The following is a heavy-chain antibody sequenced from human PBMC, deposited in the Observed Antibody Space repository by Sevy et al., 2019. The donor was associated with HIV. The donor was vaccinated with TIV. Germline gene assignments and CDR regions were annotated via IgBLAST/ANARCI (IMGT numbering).Heavy chain of an antibody. Sequence: GGSLRLSCAASGFTFSSYGMHWVRQAPDKGLEWVAVIWYDGSNKYYADSVKGRFTISRDNSKNTLYLQMNSLRAEDTAVYYCAREVGATHFDYWGQGTLVTVSS. CDR3: AREVGATHFDY. CDR2: IWYDGSNK. V-gene: IGHV3-33*01. D-gene: IGHD1-26*01. J-gene: IGHJ4*02. CDR1: GFTFSSYG.